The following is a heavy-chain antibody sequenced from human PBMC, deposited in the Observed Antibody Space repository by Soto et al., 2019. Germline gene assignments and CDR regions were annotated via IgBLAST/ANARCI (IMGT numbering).Heavy chain of an antibody. CDR2: ISGSGGST. J-gene: IGHJ6*02. CDR3: AKDIVVVPAALGGYGMDV. D-gene: IGHD2-2*01. Sequence: GGSLRLSCAASGFTFSSYAMSWVRQAPGKGLEWVSAISGSGGSTYYADSVKGRFTISRDNSKNTLYLQMNSLRAEDTAVYYCAKDIVVVPAALGGYGMDVWGQGTTVTVSS. V-gene: IGHV3-23*01. CDR1: GFTFSSYA.